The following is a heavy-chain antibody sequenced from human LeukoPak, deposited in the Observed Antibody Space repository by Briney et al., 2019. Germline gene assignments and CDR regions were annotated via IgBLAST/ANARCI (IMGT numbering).Heavy chain of an antibody. D-gene: IGHD6-19*01. V-gene: IGHV3-23*01. Sequence: PGGSLRLSCAASGFTFSTHAMSWVRQAPGKGLEWVSAISDSGGRTFYANSVKGRFTISRDNSKNTLDLQMNSPRAEDTAVYYCAKEVNGWYYVDYWGQGTLVTVSS. J-gene: IGHJ4*02. CDR2: ISDSGGRT. CDR3: AKEVNGWYYVDY. CDR1: GFTFSTHA.